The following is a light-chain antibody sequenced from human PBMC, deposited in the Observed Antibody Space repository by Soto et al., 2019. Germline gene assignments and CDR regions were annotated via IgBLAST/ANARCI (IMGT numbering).Light chain of an antibody. CDR3: QSYDSSLSVWV. Sequence: QSVLTQPPSVSGAPGQRVTISCTGSSSNIGAGYDVHWYPQRPGTAPKLLIYGNNNRPSGVPDRFSGSRSGTSASLAITGLQAEDEADYYCQSYDSSLSVWVFGGGTKLTVL. V-gene: IGLV1-40*01. J-gene: IGLJ3*02. CDR2: GNN. CDR1: SSNIGAGYD.